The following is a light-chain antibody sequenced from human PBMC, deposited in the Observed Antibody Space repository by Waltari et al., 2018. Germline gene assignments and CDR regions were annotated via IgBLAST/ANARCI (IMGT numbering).Light chain of an antibody. Sequence: QSALTQPRSVSGSPGQSVTISCTATSSDVGGYNYVSWYQQHPGKAPKLMIYDVSKRPSGVPDRFSGSKSGNTASLTISGLQAEDEADYYCCSYAGEVFGGGTKLTVL. V-gene: IGLV2-11*01. CDR3: CSYAGEV. J-gene: IGLJ2*01. CDR1: SSDVGGYNY. CDR2: DVS.